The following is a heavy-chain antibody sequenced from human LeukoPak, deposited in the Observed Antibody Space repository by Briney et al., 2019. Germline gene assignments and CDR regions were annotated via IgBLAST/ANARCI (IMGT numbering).Heavy chain of an antibody. CDR2: IWYDGSNK. CDR1: GFTFSTYG. D-gene: IGHD6-19*01. Sequence: GSSLRLSCAASGFTFSTYGMHWVRQAPGKGLEWVADIWYDGSNKYYEDSVKGRFTIPRGNSKNTLYLQMNSLRAEDTAVYYCARDPGVRWLVGFDYWGQGTLVTVSS. CDR3: ARDPGVRWLVGFDY. J-gene: IGHJ4*02. V-gene: IGHV3-33*01.